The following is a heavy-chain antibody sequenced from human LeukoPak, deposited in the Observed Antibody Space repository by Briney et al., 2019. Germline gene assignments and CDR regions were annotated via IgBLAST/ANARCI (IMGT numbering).Heavy chain of an antibody. J-gene: IGHJ3*02. CDR2: IYYSGST. CDR3: ARPYYYDSSGYAFDI. D-gene: IGHD3-22*01. V-gene: IGHV4-39*01. CDR1: GGSISSSSYY. Sequence: SETLSLTCTVSGGSISSSSYYWGWIRQPPGKGLEWFGGIYYSGSTYYNPSLKSRVTISVDTSKNQFSLKLSSVTAADTAVYYCARPYYYDSSGYAFDIWGQGTMVTVSS.